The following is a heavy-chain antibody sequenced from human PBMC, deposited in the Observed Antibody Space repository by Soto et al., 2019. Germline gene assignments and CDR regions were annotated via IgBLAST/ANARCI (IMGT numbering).Heavy chain of an antibody. J-gene: IGHJ4*02. Sequence: QVQLLESGGGVVQPGRSLRLSCAASGFTFSTYGMHWVRQAPGKGLEWVAVISYDETNKYYADSVKGRFTISRDNSKNTLYLEMSSLRAEDTSIYYCAKRSGYYFDSWGQGTLVTVSS. D-gene: IGHD3-3*01. V-gene: IGHV3-30*18. CDR2: ISYDETNK. CDR3: AKRSGYYFDS. CDR1: GFTFSTYG.